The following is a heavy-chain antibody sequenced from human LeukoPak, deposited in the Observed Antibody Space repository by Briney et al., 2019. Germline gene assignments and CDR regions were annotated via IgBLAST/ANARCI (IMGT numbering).Heavy chain of an antibody. CDR1: GGSFSGYY. J-gene: IGHJ4*02. V-gene: IGHV4-34*01. D-gene: IGHD5-18*01. CDR3: ARDGRVQLWSFDY. CDR2: INHSGST. Sequence: PSETLSLTCAVYGGSFSGYYWSWIRQPPGKGLEWIGEINHSGSTNYNPSLKSRVTISVDTSKNQFSLKLSSVTAADTAVYYCARDGRVQLWSFDYWGQGTLVTVSS.